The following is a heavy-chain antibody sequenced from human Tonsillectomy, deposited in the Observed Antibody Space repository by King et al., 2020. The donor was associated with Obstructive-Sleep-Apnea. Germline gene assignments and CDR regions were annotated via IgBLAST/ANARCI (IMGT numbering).Heavy chain of an antibody. CDR2: IYPGDSDT. CDR3: ARVRSSYCSSSSCRGGAFDL. J-gene: IGHJ3*01. V-gene: IGHV5-51*01. D-gene: IGHD2-2*01. Sequence: EQQLVQSGAEVKKPGESLKISCKGSGYSFTSYWIGWVRQMPGKGLEWMGIIYPGDSDTRYSPSFQGQVTISADKSISTAYLQWSSLKASDTAMYYCARVRSSYCSSSSCRGGAFDLWGQGTVVPVSS. CDR1: GYSFTSYW.